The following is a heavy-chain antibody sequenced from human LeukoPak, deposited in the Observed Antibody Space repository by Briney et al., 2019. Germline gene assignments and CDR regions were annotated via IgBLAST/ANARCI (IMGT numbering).Heavy chain of an antibody. CDR2: IKQDGSEK. D-gene: IGHD2/OR15-2a*01. V-gene: IGHV3-7*04. CDR1: GFTFTSYS. CDR3: ARNRASLDY. Sequence: PGGSLRLSCAASGFTFTSYSMNWVRQAPGKGLEWVAYIKQDGSEKNYVDSVKGRFTISRDNAKNSLYLQMNSLRAEDTAVYYCARNRASLDYWGQGALVTVSS. J-gene: IGHJ4*02.